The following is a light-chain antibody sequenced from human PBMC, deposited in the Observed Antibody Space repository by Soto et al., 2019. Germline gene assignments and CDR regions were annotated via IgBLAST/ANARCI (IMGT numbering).Light chain of an antibody. CDR2: EVS. Sequence: QSALTQPASVSGSPGQSITISCTGTNSDIGIYNYVSWYQQHPGKAPKLMIYEVSNRPSGVSNRFSGSKSGNTASLTISGLQAEDEADYYCSSYTSSSTPYVFGTGTKVTVL. CDR3: SSYTSSSTPYV. CDR1: NSDIGIYNY. J-gene: IGLJ1*01. V-gene: IGLV2-14*01.